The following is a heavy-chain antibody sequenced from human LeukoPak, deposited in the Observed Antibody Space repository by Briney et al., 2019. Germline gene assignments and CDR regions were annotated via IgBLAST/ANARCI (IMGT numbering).Heavy chain of an antibody. V-gene: IGHV4-61*02. Sequence: SQTLSLTCTVSGVSITSGTYYWTWIRQPAGKGLEWIGRIYSTGRVNYNPSLKSRVTMLLDTSKNHISLKLTSVTAADTAVYYCARDIAAAARRAFDIWGQGTMVTVSS. CDR1: GVSITSGTYY. CDR3: ARDIAAAARRAFDI. CDR2: IYSTGRV. J-gene: IGHJ3*02. D-gene: IGHD6-13*01.